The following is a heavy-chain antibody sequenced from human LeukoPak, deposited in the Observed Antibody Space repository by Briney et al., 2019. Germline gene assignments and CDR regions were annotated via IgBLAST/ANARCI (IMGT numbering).Heavy chain of an antibody. CDR3: ARAGLTYYYDSSGFLFDY. Sequence: PGGSLRLSCAASGFTFSSYWMHWVRQAPGKGLVWVSRINSDGSSTSYADSVKGRFTISRDNAKNTLYLQMNSLRAEDTAVYYCARAGLTYYYDSSGFLFDYWGQGTLVTVSS. D-gene: IGHD3-22*01. CDR2: INSDGSST. V-gene: IGHV3-74*01. CDR1: GFTFSSYW. J-gene: IGHJ4*02.